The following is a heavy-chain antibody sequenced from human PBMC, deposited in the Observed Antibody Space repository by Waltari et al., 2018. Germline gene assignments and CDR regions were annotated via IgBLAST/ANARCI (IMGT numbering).Heavy chain of an antibody. CDR3: ARDGACSGGSCYYYYYMDV. D-gene: IGHD2-15*01. J-gene: IGHJ6*03. Sequence: QEQLQESGPGLVKPSETLSLTCTVSGGSISSYYWSSIRQPAAKGLEWIGRIYTSGSTNYNPSLKSRVTMSVDTSKNQFSLKLSSVTAADTAVYYCARDGACSGGSCYYYYYMDVWGKGTTVTISS. CDR1: GGSISSYY. CDR2: IYTSGST. V-gene: IGHV4-4*07.